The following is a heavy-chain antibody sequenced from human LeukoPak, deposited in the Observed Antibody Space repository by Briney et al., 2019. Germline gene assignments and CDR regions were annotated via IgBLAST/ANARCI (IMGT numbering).Heavy chain of an antibody. Sequence: GGSLRLSCAASGFTFSSYAMSWVRQAPGKGLEWVSAISGSGGSTYYADSVKGRFTISRDNSKNTLSLQMNSLRADDTAMYYCARGRKWNPPLDLEYWGQGTLVTVSS. CDR2: ISGSGGST. D-gene: IGHD1-1*01. CDR1: GFTFSSYA. J-gene: IGHJ4*02. V-gene: IGHV3-23*01. CDR3: ARGRKWNPPLDLEY.